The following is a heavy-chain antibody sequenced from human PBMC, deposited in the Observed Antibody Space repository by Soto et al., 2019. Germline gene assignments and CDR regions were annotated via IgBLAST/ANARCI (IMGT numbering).Heavy chain of an antibody. Sequence: ASVKVSCKASGYTFTSYAMHWVRQAPGQRLEWMGWINAGNGNTKYSQKFQGRVTIIRDTAASTAYMELSSLRSEDTAVYYCASRQVVAGTNDYYYGMGVWGQGTTVTVSS. D-gene: IGHD6-19*01. V-gene: IGHV1-3*01. CDR1: GYTFTSYA. CDR3: ASRQVVAGTNDYYYGMGV. J-gene: IGHJ6*02. CDR2: INAGNGNT.